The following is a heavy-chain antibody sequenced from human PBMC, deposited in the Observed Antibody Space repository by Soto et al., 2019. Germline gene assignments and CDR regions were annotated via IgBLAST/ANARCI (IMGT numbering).Heavy chain of an antibody. J-gene: IGHJ5*02. D-gene: IGHD2-15*01. CDR1: GGSISSGGYS. V-gene: IGHV4-30-2*01. CDR2: IYHSGST. CDR3: ARDLGDIVVVVAATDHWFDP. Sequence: PSETLSLTCAVSGGSISSGGYSWSWTRQPPGKGLEWIGYIYHSGSTYYNPPLKSRVTISVDRSKNQFSLKLSSVTAADTAVYYCARDLGDIVVVVAATDHWFDPWGQGTLVTVSS.